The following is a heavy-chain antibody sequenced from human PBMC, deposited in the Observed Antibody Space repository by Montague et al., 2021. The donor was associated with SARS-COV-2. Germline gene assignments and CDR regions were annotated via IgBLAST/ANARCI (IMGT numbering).Heavy chain of an antibody. V-gene: IGHV3-23*01. CDR2: ISASAMRT. CDR3: LNYHGSGSYGDF. CDR1: GFTFSTYG. D-gene: IGHD3-10*01. J-gene: IGHJ4*02. Sequence: SLRLSWSASGFTFSTYGMTWVRQAPGKGLEWVSSISASAMRTHYPDSVKGRFTISRDNSKNTLYLQMSSLRAEDTAVYFCLNYHGSGSYGDFWGQGTLVTVSP.